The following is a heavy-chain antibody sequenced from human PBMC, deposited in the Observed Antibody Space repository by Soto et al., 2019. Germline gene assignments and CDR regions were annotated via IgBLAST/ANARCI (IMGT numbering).Heavy chain of an antibody. CDR1: GYNFTGHY. V-gene: IGHV1-2*02. CDR2: IGPESGAT. D-gene: IGHD1-26*01. Sequence: ASVKVSCKAFGYNFTGHYIHWVRQAPEQGPEWMGEIGPESGATRYAQKFQGRVAMTRDTSITTVYMELNNLSPDDTAVYYCGRGRSGQIVVFYWGQGTPVTVSS. J-gene: IGHJ4*02. CDR3: GRGRSGQIVVFY.